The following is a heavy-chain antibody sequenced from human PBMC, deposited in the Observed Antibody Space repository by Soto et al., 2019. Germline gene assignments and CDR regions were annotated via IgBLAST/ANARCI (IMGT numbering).Heavy chain of an antibody. Sequence: EVQLVESGGGLVQPGGSLRLSCAASGFTFSSYDMHWVRQATGKGLEWVSAIGTAGDTYYPGSVKGRFTISRENAKNSLYLQMNSRRAEDTAVYYCARGPHRGDYVTDYYYYGMDVWGQGTTVTVSS. CDR2: IGTAGDT. V-gene: IGHV3-13*01. CDR1: GFTFSSYD. D-gene: IGHD4-17*01. CDR3: ARGPHRGDYVTDYYYYGMDV. J-gene: IGHJ6*02.